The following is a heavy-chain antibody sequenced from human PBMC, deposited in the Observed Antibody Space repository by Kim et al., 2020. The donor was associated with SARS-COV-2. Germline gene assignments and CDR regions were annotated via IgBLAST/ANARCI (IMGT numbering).Heavy chain of an antibody. D-gene: IGHD6-13*01. CDR3: ARGGSSWDYYFDY. V-gene: IGHV4-59*09. Sequence: YNPSLKSRVTISVDTSKNQFSLKLSSVTAADTAVYYCARGGSSWDYYFDYWGQGTLVTVSS. J-gene: IGHJ4*02.